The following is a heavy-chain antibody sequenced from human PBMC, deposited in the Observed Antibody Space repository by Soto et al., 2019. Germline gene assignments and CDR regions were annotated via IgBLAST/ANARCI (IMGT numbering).Heavy chain of an antibody. Sequence: EVQLVESGGGLVQPGGSLRLSCAASGFTFSSYWMSWVRQAPGKGLEWVANIKQDGSEKYYVDSVKGRFTISRDNAKNSLYLQMNSLRAEDTAVYYCARVGKGKYDFWSGYYTGLFDYWGQGTLVTVSS. CDR1: GFTFSSYW. CDR2: IKQDGSEK. CDR3: ARVGKGKYDFWSGYYTGLFDY. V-gene: IGHV3-7*05. D-gene: IGHD3-3*01. J-gene: IGHJ4*02.